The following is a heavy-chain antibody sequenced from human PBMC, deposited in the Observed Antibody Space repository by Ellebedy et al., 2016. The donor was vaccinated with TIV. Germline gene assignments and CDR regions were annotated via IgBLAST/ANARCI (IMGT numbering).Heavy chain of an antibody. J-gene: IGHJ3*01. D-gene: IGHD2-21*01. CDR3: VRGGLLGVFRACGL. V-gene: IGHV1-46*01. CDR2: INPSGGST. CDR1: GYSFTSYF. Sequence: AASVKVSCKTSGYSFTSYFMHWVRQGPGQGPEWMGMINPSGGSTTYTANFQARVTMTRDTSTSTVYMELRNLISTDTAVYFCVRGGLLGVFRACGLWGQGTLVTVSS.